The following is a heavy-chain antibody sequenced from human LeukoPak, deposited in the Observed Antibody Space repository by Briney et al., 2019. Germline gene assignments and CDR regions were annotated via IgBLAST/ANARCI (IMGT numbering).Heavy chain of an antibody. CDR2: IYHSGGT. Sequence: SETLSLTCTVSGYSISSAYYWGWIRQPPGKGLEWIGSIYHSGGTYYNPSLKSRVTISVDTSKNQFSLKLSSVTAADTAVYYCARHFLRAYGSGSYFFPWGQGTLVTVSS. CDR1: GYSISSAYY. CDR3: ARHFLRAYGSGSYFFP. J-gene: IGHJ4*02. D-gene: IGHD3-10*01. V-gene: IGHV4-38-2*02.